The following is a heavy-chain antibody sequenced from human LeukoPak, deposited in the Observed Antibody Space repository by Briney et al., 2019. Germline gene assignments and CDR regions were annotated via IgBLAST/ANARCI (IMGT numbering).Heavy chain of an antibody. D-gene: IGHD2-2*01. CDR3: ARGRRIVVVPAAKTIFDY. J-gene: IGHJ4*02. Sequence: SETLSLTCAVYGGSFSGYYWSWIRQPPGKGLEWIGEINHSGSTNYNPSLKSRVTISVGTSKNQSSLKLSSVTAADTAVYYCARGRRIVVVPAAKTIFDYWGQGTLVTVSS. CDR2: INHSGST. V-gene: IGHV4-34*01. CDR1: GGSFSGYY.